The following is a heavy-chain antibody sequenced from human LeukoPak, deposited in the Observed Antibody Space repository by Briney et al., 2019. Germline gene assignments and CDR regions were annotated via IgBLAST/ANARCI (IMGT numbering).Heavy chain of an antibody. CDR2: IYPGDSDT. CDR1: GYSFTSYW. CDR3: ARHGEPYSDRIYYYYMDV. D-gene: IGHD1-14*01. V-gene: IGHV5-51*01. J-gene: IGHJ6*03. Sequence: GESLKISCKGSGYSFTSYWIGWVRQMPGKGLEWMGIIYPGDSDTRYSPSFQGQVTISADKSISTAYLQWSSLKASDTAMYYCARHGEPYSDRIYYYYMDVWGKGTTVTVSS.